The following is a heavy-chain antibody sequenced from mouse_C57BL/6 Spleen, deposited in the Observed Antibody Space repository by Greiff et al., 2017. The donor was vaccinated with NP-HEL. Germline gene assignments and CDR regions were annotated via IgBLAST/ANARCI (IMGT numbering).Heavy chain of an antibody. CDR3: AREEDGGGFAY. Sequence: DVHLVESGGGLVKPGGSLKLSCAASGFTFSSYAMSWVRQTPEKRLEWVATISDGGSYTYYPDNVKGRFTISRDNAKNNLYLQMSHLKSEDTAMYYCAREEDGGGFAYWGQGTLVTVSA. D-gene: IGHD1-2*01. CDR2: ISDGGSYT. CDR1: GFTFSSYA. V-gene: IGHV5-4*01. J-gene: IGHJ3*01.